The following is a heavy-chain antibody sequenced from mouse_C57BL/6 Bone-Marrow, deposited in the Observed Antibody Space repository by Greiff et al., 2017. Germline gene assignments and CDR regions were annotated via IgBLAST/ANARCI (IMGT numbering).Heavy chain of an antibody. J-gene: IGHJ3*01. Sequence: VKLMESGAELARPGASVKLSCKASGYTFTSYGISWVKQRTGQGLEWIGEIYPRSGNTYYNEKFKGKATLTADKSSSTAYMELRSLTSEDSAVYFCACRRFAYWGQGTLVTVSA. CDR3: ACRRFAY. CDR1: GYTFTSYG. CDR2: IYPRSGNT. V-gene: IGHV1-81*01.